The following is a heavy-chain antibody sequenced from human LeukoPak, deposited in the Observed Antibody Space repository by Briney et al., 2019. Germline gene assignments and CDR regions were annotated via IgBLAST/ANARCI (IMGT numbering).Heavy chain of an antibody. D-gene: IGHD3-10*01. Sequence: GGSLRLSCAASGFTFSSYAMSWVRQAPGKGLEWVSAISGSGGSTYYADSVKGRFTISRDNSKNTLYLQMNSLRAEDTAVYYCAKQLWFGRNYGGNYYGMDVWGHGTTVTVSS. CDR3: AKQLWFGRNYGGNYYGMDV. CDR1: GFTFSSYA. CDR2: ISGSGGST. J-gene: IGHJ6*02. V-gene: IGHV3-23*01.